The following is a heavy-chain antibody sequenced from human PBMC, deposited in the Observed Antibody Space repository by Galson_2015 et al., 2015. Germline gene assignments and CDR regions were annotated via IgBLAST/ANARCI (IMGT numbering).Heavy chain of an antibody. Sequence: SLRLSCAGSGFTLSNHWMSWVRQAPGKGLEWVANIKQDGSERYYVDSVKGRFTISRDNAKNSLFLQMNSLRAEDTAAYYCASCLTSLGWFDPWGQGTLVTVSS. D-gene: IGHD2/OR15-2a*01. J-gene: IGHJ5*02. V-gene: IGHV3-7*03. CDR2: IKQDGSER. CDR3: ASCLTSLGWFDP. CDR1: GFTLSNHW.